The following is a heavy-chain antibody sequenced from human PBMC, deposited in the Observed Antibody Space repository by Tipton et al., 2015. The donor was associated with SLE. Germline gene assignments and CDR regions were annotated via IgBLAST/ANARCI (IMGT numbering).Heavy chain of an antibody. V-gene: IGHV4-4*02. J-gene: IGHJ6*02. Sequence: TLSLTCAVSGGSINSYNWWTWVRQPPGKGLEWIGYIYYTGDTNYNPSLKSRVTISADTSKNQISLMLSSVTAADTAVYYCARLSGSEPAVWGQGTTVTVSS. CDR2: IYYTGDT. CDR3: ARLSGSEPAV. CDR1: GGSINSYNW. D-gene: IGHD1-26*01.